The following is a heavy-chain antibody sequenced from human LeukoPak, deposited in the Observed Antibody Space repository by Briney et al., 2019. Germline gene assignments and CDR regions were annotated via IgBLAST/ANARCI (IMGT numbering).Heavy chain of an antibody. D-gene: IGHD6-6*01. J-gene: IGHJ5*02. CDR2: IYYSGST. V-gene: IGHV4-59*01. Sequence: PSETLSLTCAVYGGSFSGYYWSWIRQPPGKGLEWIGYIYYSGSTNYNPSLKSRVTISVDTSKNQFSLKLSSVTAADTAVYYCARESIAGFDPWGQGTLVTVSS. CDR1: GGSFSGYY. CDR3: ARESIAGFDP.